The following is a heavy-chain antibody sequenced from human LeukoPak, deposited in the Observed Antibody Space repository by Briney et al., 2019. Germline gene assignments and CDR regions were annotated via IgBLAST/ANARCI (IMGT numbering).Heavy chain of an antibody. V-gene: IGHV4-4*07. D-gene: IGHD1-26*01. CDR1: GGSISSYH. CDR3: ARSGSYANDAFHI. CDR2: LYTSGGT. Sequence: SETLSLTCTVSGGSISSYHWSWIRQPAGKGLEWIGRLYTSGGTNYNPSLKSRVSMSVDTSKSQFSLELNSVTAADTAVYYCARSGSYANDAFHIWGQGTMVTVSS. J-gene: IGHJ3*02.